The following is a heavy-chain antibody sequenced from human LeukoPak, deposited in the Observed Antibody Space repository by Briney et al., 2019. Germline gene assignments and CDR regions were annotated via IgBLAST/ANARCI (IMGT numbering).Heavy chain of an antibody. J-gene: IGHJ4*02. CDR3: VSCGTTTCIIRFDH. Sequence: GRSLRLSCAASGFTVSRYWMNSVRQAPGNGREWVASIKEDGSEKSYVDSVKGRFTISRDNAKNSLYLQMNSLRAEDTAIYYCVSCGTTTCIIRFDHWGQGTLVTVSS. V-gene: IGHV3-7*01. D-gene: IGHD2-2*01. CDR2: IKEDGSEK. CDR1: GFTVSRYW.